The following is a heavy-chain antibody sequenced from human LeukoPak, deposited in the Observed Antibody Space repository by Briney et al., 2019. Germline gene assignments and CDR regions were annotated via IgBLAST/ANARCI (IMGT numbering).Heavy chain of an antibody. V-gene: IGHV1-18*04. J-gene: IGHJ4*02. CDR2: ISAYNGNT. Sequence: GASAKVSCKASGYTFTSYGISWVRQPPGQGLEWMGWISAYNGNTNYAQKLQGRVTMTTDTSTSTAYMELRSLRSDDTAVYYCARDLDLDATGVFDYWGQGTLVTVSS. CDR1: GYTFTSYG. D-gene: IGHD1-14*01. CDR3: ARDLDLDATGVFDY.